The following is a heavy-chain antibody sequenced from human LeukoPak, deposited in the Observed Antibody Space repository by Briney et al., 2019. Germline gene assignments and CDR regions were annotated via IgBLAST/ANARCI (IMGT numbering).Heavy chain of an antibody. V-gene: IGHV3-23*01. CDR2: TGGGSGI. CDR3: AKWGDYDVLTGYYVSDY. CDR1: GFTFSNYA. Sequence: GESLRLSCAASGFTFSNYAMSWVRQTPGKGLEWVSATGGGSGIYYADSMKSRFTISRDNSKNTLYLQINSLRAEDTAVYYCAKWGDYDVLTGYYVSDYWGQGTLVTVSS. J-gene: IGHJ4*02. D-gene: IGHD3-9*01.